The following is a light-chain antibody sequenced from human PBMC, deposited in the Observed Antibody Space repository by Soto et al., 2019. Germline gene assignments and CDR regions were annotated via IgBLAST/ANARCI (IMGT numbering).Light chain of an antibody. V-gene: IGLV2-8*01. CDR2: DVS. CDR1: SSDVGGYNF. J-gene: IGLJ1*01. Sequence: LTQPPSASGSPGQSVTVSCTGTSSDVGGYNFVSWYQQHPGKAPKLLIYDVSKRPSGVPDRFSGSKSGNTASLTVSGLQAEDEADYYCSSYAGTHIVFGTGTKVTVL. CDR3: SSYAGTHIV.